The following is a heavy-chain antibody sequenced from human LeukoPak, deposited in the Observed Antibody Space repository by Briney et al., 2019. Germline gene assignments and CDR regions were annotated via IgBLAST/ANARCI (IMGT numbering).Heavy chain of an antibody. Sequence: ASVKVSCKASGYIFTNYYMHWVRQAPGQGLEWMGIINPSGGSTSYAQKFQGRVTMTRDTSTSTVYMELSSLRSEDTAVYYCARAYYYDRSGYYPFYDWGQGTLVTVSS. CDR3: ARAYYYDRSGYYPFYD. CDR1: GYIFTNYY. D-gene: IGHD3-22*01. V-gene: IGHV1-46*01. CDR2: INPSGGST. J-gene: IGHJ4*02.